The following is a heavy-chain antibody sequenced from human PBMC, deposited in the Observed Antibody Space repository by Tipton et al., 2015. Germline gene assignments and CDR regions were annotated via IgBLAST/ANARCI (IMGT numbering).Heavy chain of an antibody. CDR1: GDPISSSSYY. V-gene: IGHV4-39*01. Sequence: TLSLTYTVSGDPISSSSYYWGWIRQPPGKGLEWIGSIFYTGRTNYSPSLKSRGPISIDTATKQISLKLTSVTAADTAVYFCARRNWNFVVDPWGPGTLVSVSS. J-gene: IGHJ5*02. CDR3: ARRNWNFVVDP. CDR2: IFYTGRT. D-gene: IGHD1-7*01.